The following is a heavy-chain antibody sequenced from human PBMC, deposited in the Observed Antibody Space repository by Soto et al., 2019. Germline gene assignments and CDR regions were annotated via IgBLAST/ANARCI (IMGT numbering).Heavy chain of an antibody. V-gene: IGHV3-48*01. CDR3: ARDGGQWLNFFYP. D-gene: IGHD6-19*01. Sequence: EVQLVESGGGLVQPGGSLRLSCAASGFTFSSYSINWVRQAPGKGLEWVSYISSTTIYYADSVKGRFTISRDNAKNSLYLQMNSLRAEDTAVYYCARDGGQWLNFFYPWGQGTLVTVSA. J-gene: IGHJ5*02. CDR1: GFTFSSYS. CDR2: ISSTTI.